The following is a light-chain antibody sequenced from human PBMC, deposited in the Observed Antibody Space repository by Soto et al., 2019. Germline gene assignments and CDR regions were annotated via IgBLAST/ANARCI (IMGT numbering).Light chain of an antibody. V-gene: IGKV1-5*03. J-gene: IGKJ1*01. CDR1: QSISIW. Sequence: DIQMTQSPSTLSASVGDKVTITCGASQSISIWLAWYQQKPGKAPKLLIYKASSLESGVPSRFSGSGSGTEFTLTISSLQPDDFATYYCQQYNSYSRTFGQGTKVEIK. CDR3: QQYNSYSRT. CDR2: KAS.